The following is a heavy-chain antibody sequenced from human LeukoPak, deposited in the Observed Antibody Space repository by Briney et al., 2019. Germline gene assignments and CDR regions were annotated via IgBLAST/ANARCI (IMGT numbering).Heavy chain of an antibody. CDR1: GFTFSSRW. V-gene: IGHV3-74*01. D-gene: IGHD2-21*01. Sequence: GGSLRLSCAASGFTFSSRWMHWVRQAPGKGLVRVSHVNSDESSTNYADSVKGRFTISRDNTKNTLYLQMNSLRAEDTAVYYCASDDSYAFDIWGQGTMVTVSS. J-gene: IGHJ3*02. CDR2: VNSDESST. CDR3: ASDDSYAFDI.